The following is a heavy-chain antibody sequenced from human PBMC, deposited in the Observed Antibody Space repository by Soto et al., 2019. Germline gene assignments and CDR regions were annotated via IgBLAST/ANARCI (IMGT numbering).Heavy chain of an antibody. Sequence: GGSLRLSCAASGFTFSDYYMSWIRQAPGKGLEWVSYISSSSSYTNYADSVKGRFTIPRDNAKNSLYLQMNSLRAEDTAVYYCARVAEYYYDSSGYFYFDYWGQGTLVTVSS. J-gene: IGHJ4*02. V-gene: IGHV3-11*06. CDR1: GFTFSDYY. CDR2: ISSSSSYT. D-gene: IGHD3-22*01. CDR3: ARVAEYYYDSSGYFYFDY.